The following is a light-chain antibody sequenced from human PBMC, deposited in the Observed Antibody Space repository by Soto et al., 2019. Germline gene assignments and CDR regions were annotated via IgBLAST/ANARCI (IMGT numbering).Light chain of an antibody. Sequence: QSVLAQPASVSGSPGQSITISCTGTSSDVGGYNYVSWYQQHPGKAPKLMIYDVSNRPSGVSNRLSGSKSGNTASLTISGLQAEDEADYYCSSYTSSSTRVFGTGTKVT. CDR3: SSYTSSSTRV. J-gene: IGLJ1*01. CDR1: SSDVGGYNY. CDR2: DVS. V-gene: IGLV2-14*01.